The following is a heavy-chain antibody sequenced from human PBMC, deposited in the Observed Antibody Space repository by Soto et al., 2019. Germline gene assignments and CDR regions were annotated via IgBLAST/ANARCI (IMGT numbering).Heavy chain of an antibody. CDR3: ARDWGFGY. J-gene: IGHJ4*01. Sequence: EVLLVESGGGLVQPGGSLRVSCAASGFTFSSHWMSWVRQAPGKGLEWVANIKQDGSEKNYVDSVKGRFTISRDNAGNSLHLQMNSLRAEDTAAYYCARDWGFGYWXXXTLVTVXS. CDR2: IKQDGSEK. V-gene: IGHV3-7*01. CDR1: GFTFSSHW. D-gene: IGHD3-16*01.